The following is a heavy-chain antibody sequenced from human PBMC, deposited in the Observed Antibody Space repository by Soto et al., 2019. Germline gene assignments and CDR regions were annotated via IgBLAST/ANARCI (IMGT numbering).Heavy chain of an antibody. D-gene: IGHD1-26*01. CDR2: ISYDSTKT. J-gene: IGHJ6*02. Sequence: QVQLVESGGCVVQPGRSLRLSCAASGFTFNSYGMHWVRQGPGNGLEWVAFISYDSTKTYYADSVKGRFTISRDNSNSALYVQMNSLTGEDTAVYYGARTRSAWSDFHYYSFDVWGQGTTVTVSS. V-gene: IGHV3-30*03. CDR1: GFTFNSYG. CDR3: ARTRSAWSDFHYYSFDV.